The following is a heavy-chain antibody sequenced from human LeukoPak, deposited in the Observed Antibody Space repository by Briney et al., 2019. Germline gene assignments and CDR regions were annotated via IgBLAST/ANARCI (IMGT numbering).Heavy chain of an antibody. V-gene: IGHV3-30*02. CDR1: GFTFSSYG. CDR2: IRYDGSNK. CDR3: ARTKTGIAAAGRKRWGHWFDP. D-gene: IGHD6-13*01. J-gene: IGHJ5*02. Sequence: GGSLRLSCAASGFTFSSYGMHWVRQAPGKGLEWVAFIRYDGSNKYYADSVKGRFTISRDNSKNTLYLQMNSLRAEDTAVYYCARTKTGIAAAGRKRWGHWFDPWGQGTLVTVSS.